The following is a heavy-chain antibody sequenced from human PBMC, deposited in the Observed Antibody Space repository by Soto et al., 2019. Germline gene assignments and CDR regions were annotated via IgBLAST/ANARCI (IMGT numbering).Heavy chain of an antibody. CDR3: ARLYYDFWSGYYRPLGYYYCYYMDV. CDR1: DADIGSYS. J-gene: IGHJ6*03. V-gene: IGHV4-59*08. CDR2: IYYSGST. D-gene: IGHD3-3*01. Sequence: SVTLSLNRTVTDADIGSYSWSWIPQSPGKGLERIGYIYYSGSTNYNPSLKSRVTISVDTSKNQFSLKLSSVTAADTAVYYCARLYYDFWSGYYRPLGYYYCYYMDVWGKGTTVTVSS.